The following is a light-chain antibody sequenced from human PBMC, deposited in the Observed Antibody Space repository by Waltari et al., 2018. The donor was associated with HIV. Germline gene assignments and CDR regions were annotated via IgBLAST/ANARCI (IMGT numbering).Light chain of an antibody. V-gene: IGLV2-8*01. CDR1: SSDIGGYNY. J-gene: IGLJ2*01. CDR2: EVT. CDR3: SSYAPTNKFYVL. Sequence: QSALTQPPSASGSPGQSVTMSCTGTSSDIGGYNYVSWYQQHPGKAPKLIMTEVTKRPSCVPDRCAGSKSGNTASLTVSGLQAEDEAQYYCSSYAPTNKFYVLFGGGTTLTVL.